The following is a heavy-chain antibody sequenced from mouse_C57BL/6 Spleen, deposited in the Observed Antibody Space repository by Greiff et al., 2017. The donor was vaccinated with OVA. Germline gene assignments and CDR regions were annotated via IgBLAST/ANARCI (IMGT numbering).Heavy chain of an antibody. V-gene: IGHV1-61*01. CDR1: GYTFTSYW. D-gene: IGHD1-1*01. J-gene: IGHJ3*01. Sequence: VQLQQSGAELVRPGSSVKLSCKASGYTFTSYWMDWVKQRPGQGLEWIGNIYPSDSETHYNQQFKDKATLTVDKSSSTAYMQLSSLTSEDSAVYDCARGPSYYGSSEGFAYWGQGTLVTVSA. CDR3: ARGPSYYGSSEGFAY. CDR2: IYPSDSET.